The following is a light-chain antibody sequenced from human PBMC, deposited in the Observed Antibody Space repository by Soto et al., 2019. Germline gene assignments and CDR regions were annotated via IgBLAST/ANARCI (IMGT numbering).Light chain of an antibody. CDR2: EVS. CDR1: SSDVGGYNY. CDR3: SSYTSSSTLYV. V-gene: IGLV2-14*01. J-gene: IGLJ1*01. Sequence: QYALTQPASESGSPGQSITISCTGTSSDVGGYNYVSWYQQHPGKAPKLMIYEVSNRPSGVSNRFSGSKSGNTASLTISGLQAEDEADYYCSSYTSSSTLYVFGTGTKVTVL.